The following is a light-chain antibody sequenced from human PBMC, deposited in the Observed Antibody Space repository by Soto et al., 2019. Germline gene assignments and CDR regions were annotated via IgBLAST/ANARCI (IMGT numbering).Light chain of an antibody. Sequence: DIQMTQSPSSLSASVGDRVTITCRASQGISNYLAGYQQKPGKVPKLLIFAASTLQSGVPYRFSGSGSGTDFTLTISSLQHEDVATYYCQKYNSAPRTFGQGTKVEIK. CDR1: QGISNY. CDR3: QKYNSAPRT. J-gene: IGKJ1*01. V-gene: IGKV1-27*01. CDR2: AAS.